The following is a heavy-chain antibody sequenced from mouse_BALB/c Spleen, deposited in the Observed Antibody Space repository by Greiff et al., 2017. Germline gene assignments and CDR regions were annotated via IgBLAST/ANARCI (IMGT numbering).Heavy chain of an antibody. D-gene: IGHD2-14*01. V-gene: IGHV14-4*02. CDR1: GFNIKDYY. CDR3: MAYYRYDVFAY. Sequence: EVKLMGSGAELVRSGASVKLSCTASGFNIKDYYMHWVKQRPEQGLEWIGWIDPENGDTEYAPKFQGKATMTAYTSSNTAYLQLSSLTSEDTAVYYCMAYYRYDVFAYWGQGTLVTVSA. J-gene: IGHJ3*01. CDR2: IDPENGDT.